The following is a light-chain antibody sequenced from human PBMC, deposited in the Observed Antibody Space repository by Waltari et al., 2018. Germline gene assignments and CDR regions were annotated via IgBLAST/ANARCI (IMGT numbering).Light chain of an antibody. V-gene: IGKV3-11*01. J-gene: IGKJ3*01. Sequence: EIVLTQSPATLSMSPGDRVTLSCRASQSVSSSLAWDQQKPGQAPRLLLYDASTRATGVPDMFSGRGSGTDFTFTISSLEPEDFAVYYCQQRSNWLGTFGPGTKVEIE. CDR3: QQRSNWLGT. CDR1: QSVSSS. CDR2: DAS.